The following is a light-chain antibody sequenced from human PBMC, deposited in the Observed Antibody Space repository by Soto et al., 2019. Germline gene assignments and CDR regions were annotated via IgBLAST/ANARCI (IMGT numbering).Light chain of an antibody. Sequence: EIVLTQSPGTLSLSPGERATLSCRASQSVRDSYLAWYQQKPGQAPSLLIYDTSTRATGIPDRFIGSGSGTDFALTTSRVEPEDFAMYFCQQYGSSPGTFGQGTKVKIK. CDR1: QSVRDSY. CDR3: QQYGSSPGT. J-gene: IGKJ1*01. V-gene: IGKV3-20*01. CDR2: DTS.